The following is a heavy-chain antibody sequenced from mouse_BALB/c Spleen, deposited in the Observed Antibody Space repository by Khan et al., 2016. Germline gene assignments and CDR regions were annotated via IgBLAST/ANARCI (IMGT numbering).Heavy chain of an antibody. V-gene: IGHV1-80*01. CDR1: GYAFSIYW. CDR2: ISPGDGDT. CDR3: ARSGYGYDY. Sequence: QVQLQQPGAELVRPGSSVKISCKASGYAFSIYWMNWVKQRPGQGLEWIGQISPGDGDTDYNGKFKDKATLTADKSSSTAYMQLSSLTSEDSAVYFCARSGYGYDYWGQGTTLTVSS. D-gene: IGHD2-2*01. J-gene: IGHJ2*01.